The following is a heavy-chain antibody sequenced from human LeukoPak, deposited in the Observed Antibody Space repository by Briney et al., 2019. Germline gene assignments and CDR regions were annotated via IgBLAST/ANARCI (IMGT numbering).Heavy chain of an antibody. CDR3: ARDGGRTAGDFWSGYNHYYYYMDV. CDR1: GGSISSGSYY. CDR2: IYTSGST. J-gene: IGHJ6*03. V-gene: IGHV4-61*02. Sequence: PSQTLSLTCTVSGGSISSGSYYWSWIRQPAGKGLEWIGRIYTSGSTNYNPSLKSRVTISVDTSKNQFSLKLSSVTAADTAVYYCARDGGRTAGDFWSGYNHYYYYMDVWGKGTTVTVSS. D-gene: IGHD3-3*01.